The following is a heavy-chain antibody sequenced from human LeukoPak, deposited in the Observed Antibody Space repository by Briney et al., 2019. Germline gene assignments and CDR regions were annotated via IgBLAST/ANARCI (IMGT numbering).Heavy chain of an antibody. Sequence: GESLKISCKGSGYSFTSYWISWVRQMPGKGLEWMGRIDPSDSYTNYSPSFQGHVTISADKSISTAYLQWSSLEASDTAMYYCARREDNWFDPWGQGTLVTVSS. J-gene: IGHJ5*02. CDR2: IDPSDSYT. V-gene: IGHV5-10-1*01. CDR1: GYSFTSYW. CDR3: ARREDNWFDP.